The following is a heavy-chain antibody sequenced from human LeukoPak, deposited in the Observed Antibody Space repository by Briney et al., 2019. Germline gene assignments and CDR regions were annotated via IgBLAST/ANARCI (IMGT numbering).Heavy chain of an antibody. CDR2: INPNSGAT. J-gene: IGHJ1*01. V-gene: IGHV1-2*02. Sequence: ASVKVSCKGSGYTFTGYYMYWTRQAPGQGLEYMGWINPNSGATNYGPRFQGRVTMTRDTSSSTGYMDLSNLTSDDTALYYCTRDQIGTAGTQFEHWGQGTLVTVSS. D-gene: IGHD6-13*01. CDR3: TRDQIGTAGTQFEH. CDR1: GYTFTGYY.